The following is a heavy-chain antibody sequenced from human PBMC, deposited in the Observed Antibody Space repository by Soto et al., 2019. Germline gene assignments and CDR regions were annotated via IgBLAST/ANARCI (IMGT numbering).Heavy chain of an antibody. CDR1: GFTFSSYG. CDR2: ISYDGSNK. CDR3: AKGSYDFWSGKYGMDV. J-gene: IGHJ6*02. Sequence: QVQLVESGGGVVQPGRSLRLSCAASGFTFSSYGMHWVRQAPGKGLEWVAVISYDGSNKYYADSVKGRFTISRDNSKNTLYLQMNSLRAEDTAVYYCAKGSYDFWSGKYGMDVWGQGTTVTVSS. V-gene: IGHV3-30*18. D-gene: IGHD3-3*01.